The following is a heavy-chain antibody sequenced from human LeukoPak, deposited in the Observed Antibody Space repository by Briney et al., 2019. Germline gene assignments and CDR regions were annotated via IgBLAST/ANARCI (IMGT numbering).Heavy chain of an antibody. Sequence: PSEILSLTCTVSGGSISNISYYWGWIRQTPGKGLEWIGSIYYSGGTNYNPSLKSRLTISVDTSKNHFSLKLSSVTAADAAVYYCATLRTSGWYFDYWGQGTLVTVSS. CDR1: GGSISNISYY. CDR3: ATLRTSGWYFDY. J-gene: IGHJ4*02. CDR2: IYYSGGT. D-gene: IGHD6-19*01. V-gene: IGHV4-39*02.